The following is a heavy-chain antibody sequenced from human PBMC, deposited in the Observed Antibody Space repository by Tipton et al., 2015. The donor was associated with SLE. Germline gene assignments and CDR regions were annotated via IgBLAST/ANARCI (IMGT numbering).Heavy chain of an antibody. CDR2: IYYSGST. J-gene: IGHJ4*02. Sequence: TLSLTCTVSGGSISSSSYYWGWIRQPPGKGLEWIGSIYYSGSTYYNPSLKSRVTISVDTSKNQFSLKMRSVTAADTAVYFCARGYCSDGVCYGFGFFDYWGQVNLVTVSS. V-gene: IGHV4-39*07. D-gene: IGHD2-8*01. CDR3: ARGYCSDGVCYGFGFFDY. CDR1: GGSISSSSYY.